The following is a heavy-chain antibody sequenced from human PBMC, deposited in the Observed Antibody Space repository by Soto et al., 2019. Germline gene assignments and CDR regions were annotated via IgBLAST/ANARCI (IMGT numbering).Heavy chain of an antibody. J-gene: IGHJ3*02. CDR2: IIPIFGTA. CDR3: ARLDGLGYCSGGSCSAFDI. CDR1: GGTFSSYA. V-gene: IGHV1-69*12. D-gene: IGHD2-15*01. Sequence: QVQLVQSGAEVKKPGSSVKVSCKASGGTFSSYAISWVRQAPGQGLEWMGGIIPIFGTANYAQKFQGRVTITADESTSTAYMELSSLRCEDTAVYYCARLDGLGYCSGGSCSAFDIWGQGTMVTVSS.